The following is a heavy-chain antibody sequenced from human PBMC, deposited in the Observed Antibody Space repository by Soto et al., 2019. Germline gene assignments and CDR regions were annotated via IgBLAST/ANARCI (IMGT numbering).Heavy chain of an antibody. J-gene: IGHJ4*02. V-gene: IGHV3-30*18. D-gene: IGHD4-4*01. Sequence: GGSLRLSCAASGFTFSSYGMHWVRQAPGKGLEWVAVISYDGSNKYYADSVKGRFTISRDNSKNTLYLQMNSLRAEDTAVYYCAKVGQRTTVFDYWGQGTLVTVSS. CDR1: GFTFSSYG. CDR2: ISYDGSNK. CDR3: AKVGQRTTVFDY.